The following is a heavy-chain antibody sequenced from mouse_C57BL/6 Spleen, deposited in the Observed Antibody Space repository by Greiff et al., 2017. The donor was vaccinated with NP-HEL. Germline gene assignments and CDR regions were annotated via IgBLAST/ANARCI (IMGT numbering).Heavy chain of an antibody. CDR2: INYDGSST. V-gene: IGHV5-16*01. CDR1: GFTFSDYY. Sequence: EVKLVESEGGLVQPGSSMKLSCTASGFTFSDYYMAWVRQVPEKGLEWVANINYDGSSTYYLDSLKSRFIISRDNAKNILYLQMSSLKSEDTATYYCARTDGYYLAWFAYWGQGTLVTVSA. D-gene: IGHD2-3*01. J-gene: IGHJ3*01. CDR3: ARTDGYYLAWFAY.